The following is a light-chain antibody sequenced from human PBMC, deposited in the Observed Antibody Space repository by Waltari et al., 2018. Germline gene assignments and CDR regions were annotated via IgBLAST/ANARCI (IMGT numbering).Light chain of an antibody. CDR1: STDVGGFNP. Sequence: QSALPPPASVSGSPGQPITLSCTGTSTDVGGFNPISWYQQHPGKAHKLIIYDVTTGPSGVSERFSGSKAGNTASLSISGLQAEDEANYYCCSDARSNAYVFGTGKKLTVI. CDR2: DVT. V-gene: IGLV2-14*03. CDR3: CSDARSNAYV. J-gene: IGLJ1*01.